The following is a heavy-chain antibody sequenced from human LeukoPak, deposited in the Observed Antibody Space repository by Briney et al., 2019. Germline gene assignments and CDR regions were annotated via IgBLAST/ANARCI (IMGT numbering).Heavy chain of an antibody. CDR2: IYYSGSY. J-gene: IGHJ2*01. CDR1: GGSVSSSSYY. Sequence: SEALSLTCTVSGGSVSSSSYYWGWIRQPPGRGREWIGSIYYSGSYYYNPSLKSRVTISVDTSKNQSSLNLSSVTAADTAVYYCARDRILYDFWSRPPTAGYTDLSDRRTLVTVYS. CDR3: ARDRILYDFWSRPPTAGYTDL. V-gene: IGHV4-39*02. D-gene: IGHD3-3*01.